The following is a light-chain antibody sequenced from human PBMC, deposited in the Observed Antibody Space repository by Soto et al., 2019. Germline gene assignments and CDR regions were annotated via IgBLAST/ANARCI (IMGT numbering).Light chain of an antibody. J-gene: IGLJ2*01. Sequence: QSALTQPASVSGSPGQSITLSCTGTSSDVGFFNYVSWYQQHPRKAPKLMIYEVTNRPSGVSIRFSGSKSGNTASLTISGLQAEDEADYYCCSYRSVNTVVFGRGTKLTVL. CDR3: CSYRSVNTVV. CDR2: EVT. V-gene: IGLV2-14*01. CDR1: SSDVGFFNY.